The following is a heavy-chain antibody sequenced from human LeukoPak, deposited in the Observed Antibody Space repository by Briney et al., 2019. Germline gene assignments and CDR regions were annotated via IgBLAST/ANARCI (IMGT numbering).Heavy chain of an antibody. J-gene: IGHJ4*02. CDR1: GYTLTELS. Sequence: GASVKVSCKVSGYTLTELSTHWVRQAPGKGLEWMGGFDPEDGETIYAQKFQGRVTMTEDTSTDTAYMELSSLRSEDTAVYYCATTSIAAAGHFDYWGQGTLVTVSS. V-gene: IGHV1-24*01. CDR3: ATTSIAAAGHFDY. CDR2: FDPEDGET. D-gene: IGHD6-13*01.